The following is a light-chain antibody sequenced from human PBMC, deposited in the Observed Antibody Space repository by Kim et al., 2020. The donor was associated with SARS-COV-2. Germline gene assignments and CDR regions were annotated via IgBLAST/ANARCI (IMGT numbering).Light chain of an antibody. V-gene: IGKV3-20*01. CDR1: QSVRSNY. J-gene: IGKJ3*01. CDR2: TAS. Sequence: EIVLTQSPGTLSLSPGERATLSCRASQSVRSNYLAWYQQKLGQAPRLLIYTASTRATGIPDRFSGSGSGTDFTLTISRLEPEDFAVYYCQEYGCLTGAFGPGTKVDIK. CDR3: QEYGCLTGA.